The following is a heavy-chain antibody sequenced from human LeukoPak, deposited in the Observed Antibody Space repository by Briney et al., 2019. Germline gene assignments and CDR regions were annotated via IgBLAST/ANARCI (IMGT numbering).Heavy chain of an antibody. J-gene: IGHJ6*03. CDR3: ESTLGYSYGNNYMDV. CDR1: GYTFTSYE. CDR2: MNPNSGNT. V-gene: IGHV1-8*01. D-gene: IGHD5-18*01. Sequence: GASVKVSCKASGYTFTSYEINCVRLATGQGLEWMGWMNPNSGNTGYAQKFQGRVTMTRNTSISTAYMELSSLRSEDTAVYYCESTLGYSYGNNYMDVWGKGTTVTVSS.